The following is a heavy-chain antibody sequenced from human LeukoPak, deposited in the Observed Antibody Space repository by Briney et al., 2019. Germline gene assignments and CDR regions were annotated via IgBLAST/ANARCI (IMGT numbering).Heavy chain of an antibody. CDR3: LEATNFDY. Sequence: GASVKVSCKVSGETLTELSIHWVRQAPGKGLEWMGGFDPEDGEAIYAEKFQGRVTMTEDTSTDTVYMELSSLRSEDTAVYYCLEATNFDYWGQGTLVTVSS. CDR1: GETLTELS. D-gene: IGHD5-24*01. CDR2: FDPEDGEA. V-gene: IGHV1-24*01. J-gene: IGHJ4*02.